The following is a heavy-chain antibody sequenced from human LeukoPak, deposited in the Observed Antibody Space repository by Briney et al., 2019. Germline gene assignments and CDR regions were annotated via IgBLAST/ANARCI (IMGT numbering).Heavy chain of an antibody. V-gene: IGHV3-30*02. CDR2: IRSDGSDK. Sequence: PGGSLRLSCAASGFTFSGYDMHWVRQAPGKGLEWVALIRSDGSDKYYADSVKGRFTISRDNSKNTLFLQMNSLRAEDTAVYYCAKDIAAAGGPCAYWGRGTMLTVSS. D-gene: IGHD6-25*01. J-gene: IGHJ4*02. CDR3: AKDIAAAGGPCAY. CDR1: GFTFSGYD.